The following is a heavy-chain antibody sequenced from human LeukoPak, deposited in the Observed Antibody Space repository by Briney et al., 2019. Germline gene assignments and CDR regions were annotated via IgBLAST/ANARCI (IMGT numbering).Heavy chain of an antibody. D-gene: IGHD6-19*01. CDR3: ARGYSSGWYNYYYYGMDV. J-gene: IGHJ6*02. V-gene: IGHV4-59*01. CDR2: IYYSGST. Sequence: SETLSLTCTVSGGSISSYYWSWIRQPPGKGLEWIGYIYYSGSTNYNPSLESRVTISVDTSKNQFSLKLSSVTAADTAVYYCARGYSSGWYNYYYYGMDVWGQGTTVTVSS. CDR1: GGSISSYY.